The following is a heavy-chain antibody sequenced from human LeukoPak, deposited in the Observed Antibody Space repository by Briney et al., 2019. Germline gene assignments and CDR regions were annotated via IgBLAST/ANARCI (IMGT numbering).Heavy chain of an antibody. D-gene: IGHD3-3*01. CDR3: ARDDFWSGYPTDY. Sequence: GGSLRLSCAASGFTFSSYSMNWVRQAPGKGLEWVSSINSSSSYIYYADSVKGRFTISRDNAKNSLYLQMNSLRAEDTAVYYCARDDFWSGYPTDYWGQGTLVTVSS. V-gene: IGHV3-21*01. CDR2: INSSSSYI. J-gene: IGHJ4*02. CDR1: GFTFSSYS.